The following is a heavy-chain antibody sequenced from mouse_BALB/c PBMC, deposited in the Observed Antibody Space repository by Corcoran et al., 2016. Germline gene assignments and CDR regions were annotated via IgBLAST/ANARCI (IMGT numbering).Heavy chain of an antibody. J-gene: IGHJ4*01. CDR2: IYPGSGSI. V-gene: IGHV1-81*01. CDR3: ARRTYYDPYYYAMDY. Sequence: VQLQQSGPELVKPGASVKMSCKASGYTFTDYVISWVKQRTGQGLEWIGEIYPGSGSIYYSEKFKDKATLTADKSSNTAYMQLSSLTSEDSAVYFCARRTYYDPYYYAMDYWGQGTSVTVSS. CDR1: GYTFTDYV. D-gene: IGHD2-4*01.